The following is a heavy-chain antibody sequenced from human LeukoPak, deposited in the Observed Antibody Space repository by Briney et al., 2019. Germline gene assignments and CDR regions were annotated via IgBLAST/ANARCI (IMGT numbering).Heavy chain of an antibody. J-gene: IGHJ4*02. CDR2: IYPGDSDT. CDR1: GYTFTNSW. CDR3: ARRLRRAEGHY. V-gene: IGHV5-51*01. Sequence: GESLKISCQVSGYTFTNSWIGWVRQLPGKGLEWMGIIYPGDSDTRYSPSFQGQVTISADKSISTAYLQWSSLKASDTAMYYCARRLRRAEGHYWGQGTLVTVSS. D-gene: IGHD4-17*01.